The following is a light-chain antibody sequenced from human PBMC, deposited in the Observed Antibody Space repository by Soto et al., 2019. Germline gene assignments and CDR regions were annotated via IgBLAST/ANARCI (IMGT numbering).Light chain of an antibody. CDR2: GAS. CDR3: QQYNNWPRT. Sequence: EMVLTQSRATLSVSPGENATLSCRASQSVSSNLAWYQQKPGQAPRLLIYGASTRATGIPARFSGSGSGTEFTLTISSLQSEDFAVYYCQQYNNWPRTYGQGTKVDIK. CDR1: QSVSSN. J-gene: IGKJ1*01. V-gene: IGKV3-15*01.